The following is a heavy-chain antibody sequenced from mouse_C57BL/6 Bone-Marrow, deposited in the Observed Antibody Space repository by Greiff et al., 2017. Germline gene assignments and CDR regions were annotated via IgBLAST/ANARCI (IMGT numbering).Heavy chain of an antibody. Sequence: QVQLQQSGAELVKPGASVKLSCKASGYTFTEYTIHWVKQRSGQGLEWIGWFYPGSGSIKYNEKFKDKAPLTADKSSSTVYMERSRLTSEDSAVYFCARHEDYYGSSHWYFDVWGTGTTVTVSS. D-gene: IGHD1-1*01. V-gene: IGHV1-62-2*01. CDR1: GYTFTEYT. J-gene: IGHJ1*03. CDR3: ARHEDYYGSSHWYFDV. CDR2: FYPGSGSI.